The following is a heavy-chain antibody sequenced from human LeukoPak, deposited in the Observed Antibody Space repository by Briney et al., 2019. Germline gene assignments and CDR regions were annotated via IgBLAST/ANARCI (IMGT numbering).Heavy chain of an antibody. CDR1: GFTFTDYW. J-gene: IGHJ3*02. CDR2: IKRDGSEK. V-gene: IGHV3-7*01. Sequence: GGSLRLSCAASGFTFTDYWMSWVRQAPGKGLEWVANIKRDGSEKYYVDSVKGRFTISRDNAKNSLYLQMNSLRAEDTAVYYCARDLTGTTFGAFDIWGQGTMVTVSS. CDR3: ARDLTGTTFGAFDI. D-gene: IGHD1-7*01.